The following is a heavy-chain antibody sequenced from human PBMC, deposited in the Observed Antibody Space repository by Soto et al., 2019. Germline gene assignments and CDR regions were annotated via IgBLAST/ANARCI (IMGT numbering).Heavy chain of an antibody. D-gene: IGHD2-15*01. CDR1: GFTFSSYA. V-gene: IGHV3-23*01. CDR3: TKRRGAGGHSNN. J-gene: IGHJ4*02. CDR2: VSIGGST. Sequence: DVQLLESGGGLVQLEGSLRLSCEASGFTFSSYAMGWVRQGPGKGLEWVAVVSIGGSTHYAASVRGRFTISRDNSKNTLSLQMNSLTAEDTAVYFCTKRRGAGGHSNNWSQGALITV.